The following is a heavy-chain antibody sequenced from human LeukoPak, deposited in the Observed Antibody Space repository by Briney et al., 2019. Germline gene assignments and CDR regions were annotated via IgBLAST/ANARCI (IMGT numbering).Heavy chain of an antibody. CDR2: IGISSGNT. V-gene: IGHV3-48*01. CDR3: ARDYKYAFDN. J-gene: IGHJ4*02. D-gene: IGHD5-24*01. CDR1: GFRFSDYS. Sequence: GGSLRLSCAASGFRFSDYSMNWVRQAPGKGLEWISYIGISSGNTNYADSVKGRFTISGDKAKNTLYLQMNSLRVEDTAVYYCARDYKYAFDNWGQGTLVTVSS.